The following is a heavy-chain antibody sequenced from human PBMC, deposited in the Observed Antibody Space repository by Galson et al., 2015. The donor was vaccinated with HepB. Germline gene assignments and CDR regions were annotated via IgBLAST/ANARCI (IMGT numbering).Heavy chain of an antibody. CDR3: ARDGPGGGMAAAGLGY. V-gene: IGHV4-31*03. Sequence: TLSLTCTVSGGSISSGGYYWSWIRQHPGKGLEWIGYIYYSGSTYYNPSLKSRVTISVDTSKNQFSLKLSSVTAADAAVYYCARDGPGGGMAAAGLGYWGQGTLVTVSS. CDR1: GGSISSGGYY. J-gene: IGHJ4*02. D-gene: IGHD6-13*01. CDR2: IYYSGST.